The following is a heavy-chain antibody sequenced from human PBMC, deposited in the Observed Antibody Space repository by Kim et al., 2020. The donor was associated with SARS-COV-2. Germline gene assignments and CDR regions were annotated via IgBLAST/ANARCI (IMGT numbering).Heavy chain of an antibody. CDR2: ISGSGGST. V-gene: IGHV3-23*01. CDR3: SKVLQHDYGDYVINWVFDN. Sequence: GGSLRLSCAASGFTFSSYAMSWVRQAPGKGLEWVSAISGSGGSTYYADSVTGRFTISRDNSKNTLYLQMNSPRAEDTAVYYCSKVLQHDYGDYVINWVFDNWGQGTMVTVSS. D-gene: IGHD4-17*01. CDR1: GFTFSSYA. J-gene: IGHJ3*02.